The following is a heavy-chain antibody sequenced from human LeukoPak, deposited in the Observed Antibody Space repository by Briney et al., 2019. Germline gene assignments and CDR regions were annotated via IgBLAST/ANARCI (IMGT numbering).Heavy chain of an antibody. CDR3: ARDRDTQGVINRSYWYFDL. D-gene: IGHD3-16*02. CDR1: GGSISSYY. Sequence: SETLSLTCTVSGGSISSYYWSWIRQPPGQGLEWIGYIYYSGSTNYNPPLKSRVTISVDTSKNQFSLKLSSVTAADTAVYYCARDRDTQGVINRSYWYFDLWGRGTLVTVSS. CDR2: IYYSGST. J-gene: IGHJ2*01. V-gene: IGHV4-59*01.